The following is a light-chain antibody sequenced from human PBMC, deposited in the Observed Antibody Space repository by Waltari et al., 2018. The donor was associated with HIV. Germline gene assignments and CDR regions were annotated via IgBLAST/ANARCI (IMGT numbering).Light chain of an antibody. J-gene: IGLJ3*02. CDR1: SSDVGGYNY. Sequence: QSALTQPPSASGSPGQSVTISCTGTSSDVGGYNYVSWYQQHPGKAPKLMIYEVSKRPSGVPDRFSGSKSGNTASLTVSGLQAEDEADYYCSSYAVSNYSVFGGGTKLTVL. V-gene: IGLV2-8*01. CDR3: SSYAVSNYSV. CDR2: EVS.